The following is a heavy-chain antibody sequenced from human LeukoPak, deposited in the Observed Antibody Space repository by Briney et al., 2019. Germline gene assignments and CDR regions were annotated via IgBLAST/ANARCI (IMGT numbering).Heavy chain of an antibody. Sequence: GGSLRLSCAASGLTFSSYAMSWVRQAPGKGLEWVSAISGSGGSTYYADSVKGRFTISRDNSKNTLYLQMNSLRAEDTAVYYCAKRTVYYDILTGHPDYWGQGTLVTVSS. J-gene: IGHJ4*02. D-gene: IGHD3-9*01. CDR3: AKRTVYYDILTGHPDY. V-gene: IGHV3-23*01. CDR2: ISGSGGST. CDR1: GLTFSSYA.